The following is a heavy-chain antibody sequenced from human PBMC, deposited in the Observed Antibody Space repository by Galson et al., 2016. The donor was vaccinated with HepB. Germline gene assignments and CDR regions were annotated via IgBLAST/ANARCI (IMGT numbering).Heavy chain of an antibody. J-gene: IGHJ4*02. D-gene: IGHD2-21*02. CDR1: GAFISSGGYY. CDR2: IYYSGRT. Sequence: ETLSLTCTVSGAFISSGGYYWDWIRQPPGRGLEWIGSIYYSGRTYYNPSLKSRVTISVDTSKNQFSLILRSVTAADTAVYYCASRYCGGDCYYFDHWGQGTLVTVSS. CDR3: ASRYCGGDCYYFDH. V-gene: IGHV4-39*01.